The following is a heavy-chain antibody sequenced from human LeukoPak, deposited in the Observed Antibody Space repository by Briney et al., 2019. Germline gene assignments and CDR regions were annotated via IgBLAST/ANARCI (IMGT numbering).Heavy chain of an antibody. V-gene: IGHV3-30*02. J-gene: IGHJ3*02. CDR1: GFTFSSYG. Sequence: PGGSLRLSCAASGFTFSSYGMHWVRQAPGKGLEWVAFTRYDGSNKYYADSVKGRFTISRDNSKNTLYLQMNSLRAEDTAVYYCAKLNSGTKTGAFDIWGQGTMVTVSS. CDR2: TRYDGSNK. CDR3: AKLNSGTKTGAFDI. D-gene: IGHD1-26*01.